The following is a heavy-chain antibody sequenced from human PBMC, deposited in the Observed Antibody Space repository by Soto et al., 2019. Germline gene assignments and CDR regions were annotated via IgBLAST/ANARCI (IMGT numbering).Heavy chain of an antibody. CDR3: ARAISGYVT. CDR1: GINYNTYA. V-gene: IGHV1-3*01. J-gene: IGHJ4*02. CDR2: INAGNGDT. D-gene: IGHD5-12*01. Sequence: QVQLVQSGAEMKKPGASVKLSCKTSGINYNTYAIHWVRQAPGQGLEWMGWINAGNGDTRYSQNFQGRVTLTRDTSASTVDMDLDSLKSEDTGVYYCARAISGYVTWGQGTLVTFSS.